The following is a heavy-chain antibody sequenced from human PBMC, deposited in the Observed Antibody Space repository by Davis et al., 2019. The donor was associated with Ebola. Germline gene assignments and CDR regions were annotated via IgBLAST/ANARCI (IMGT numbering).Heavy chain of an antibody. Sequence: PGGSLRLSCAASGFTFNIYAMSWVRQAPGKGLEWVSAISGSGGSTYYADSVKGRVTISRDNSKNTVYLQMNSLRAEDTAVYYCTRHVSGDFWYFDLWGRGTLVTVSS. CDR2: ISGSGGST. CDR1: GFTFNIYA. CDR3: TRHVSGDFWYFDL. V-gene: IGHV3-23*01. D-gene: IGHD4-17*01. J-gene: IGHJ2*01.